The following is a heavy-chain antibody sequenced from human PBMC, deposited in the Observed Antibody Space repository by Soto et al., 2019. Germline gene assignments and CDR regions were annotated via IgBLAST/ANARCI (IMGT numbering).Heavy chain of an antibody. D-gene: IGHD3-9*01. Sequence: GSLRLSCAVSGFTFSNYGMHWVRQAPGKGLEWVTAISGSGGSTYYADSVKGRFTISRDNSKNTLYLQMNSLRAEDTAVYYCAKGGRYFDWLLKTGWFDPWGQGTLVTVSS. V-gene: IGHV3-23*01. CDR2: ISGSGGST. CDR1: GFTFSNYG. J-gene: IGHJ5*02. CDR3: AKGGRYFDWLLKTGWFDP.